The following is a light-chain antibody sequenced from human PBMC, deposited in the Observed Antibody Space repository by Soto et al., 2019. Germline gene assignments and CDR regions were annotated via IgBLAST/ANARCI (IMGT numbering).Light chain of an antibody. V-gene: IGKV1-17*03. CDR2: AAS. CDR1: QGISNY. Sequence: DIQTTQPPAAMAASVGDRVTITRRASQGISNYLAWFQQKPGKLPKRLIYAASSLQSGVPSRFSGSGSGTEFTLTISSLQPEDFATYYCLQHNSYPRTFGQGTKVDIK. J-gene: IGKJ1*01. CDR3: LQHNSYPRT.